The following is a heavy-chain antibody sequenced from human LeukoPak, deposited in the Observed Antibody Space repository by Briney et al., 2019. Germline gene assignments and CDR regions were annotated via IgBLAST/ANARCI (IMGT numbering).Heavy chain of an antibody. J-gene: IGHJ6*03. CDR2: IIPIFGTA. Sequence: SVKVSCKASGGTFSSYAISWVRQAPGQGLEWMGGIIPIFGTANYAQKFQGRVTITADESTSTAYMELSSLRSEDTAVYYCATRIHRGYYYYYMDVWGKGTTVTISS. D-gene: IGHD3-10*01. CDR3: ATRIHRGYYYYYMDV. CDR1: GGTFSSYA. V-gene: IGHV1-69*13.